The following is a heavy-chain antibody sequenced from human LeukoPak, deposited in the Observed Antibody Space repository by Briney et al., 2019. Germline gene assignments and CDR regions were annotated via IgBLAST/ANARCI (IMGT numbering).Heavy chain of an antibody. J-gene: IGHJ4*02. CDR3: ARGRPHGNDY. D-gene: IGHD4-23*01. Sequence: GGSLRLSCAASGFTFSSYWMNWVRQAPGKGLVWVSRIASDGSSTTYADSVKGRFSISRDNAKNTLYLQMNSLRVEDTAVYYCARGRPHGNDYWGQGTLITVSS. CDR2: IASDGSST. V-gene: IGHV3-74*01. CDR1: GFTFSSYW.